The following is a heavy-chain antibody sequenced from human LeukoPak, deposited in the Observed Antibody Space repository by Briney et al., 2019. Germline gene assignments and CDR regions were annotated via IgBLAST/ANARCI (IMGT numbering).Heavy chain of an antibody. CDR3: AKGPADYYDSSGPGDY. CDR1: GFTFSSYS. V-gene: IGHV3-23*01. Sequence: GGSLRLSCAASGFTFSSYSMSWVRQAPGKGLEWVSAISGSGGSTYYADSVKGRFTISRDNSKNTLYLQMNSLRAEDTAVYYCAKGPADYYDSSGPGDYWGQETLVTVSS. CDR2: ISGSGGST. J-gene: IGHJ4*02. D-gene: IGHD3-22*01.